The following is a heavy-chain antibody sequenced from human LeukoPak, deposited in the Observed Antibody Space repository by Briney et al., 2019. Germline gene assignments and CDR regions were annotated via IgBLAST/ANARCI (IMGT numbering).Heavy chain of an antibody. V-gene: IGHV4-39*07. D-gene: IGHD1-20*01. CDR2: IYYSGST. J-gene: IGHJ4*02. Sequence: SETLSLTCTVSGGSISSSSYYWGWIRQPPGKGLEWIGSIYYSGSTYYNPSLKSRVTISVDTSKNQFSLKLSSVTAADTAVYYCARSAGRYNWNPMDYWGQGTLVTVSS. CDR1: GGSISSSSYY. CDR3: ARSAGRYNWNPMDY.